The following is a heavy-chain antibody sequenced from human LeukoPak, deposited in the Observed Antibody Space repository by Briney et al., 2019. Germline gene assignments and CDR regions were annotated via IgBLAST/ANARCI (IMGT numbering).Heavy chain of an antibody. D-gene: IGHD3-10*01. V-gene: IGHV3-74*01. J-gene: IGHJ3*02. CDR3: ARARGDAFDI. Sequence: GGSLRLSCTASGFTFSTYWMHWFRQVPGQGLVWVSRITNDGSTTFYTDSVRGRFTISRDNAKNSLYLQMNSLRAEDTAVYYCARARGDAFDIWGQGTMVTVSS. CDR2: ITNDGSTT. CDR1: GFTFSTYW.